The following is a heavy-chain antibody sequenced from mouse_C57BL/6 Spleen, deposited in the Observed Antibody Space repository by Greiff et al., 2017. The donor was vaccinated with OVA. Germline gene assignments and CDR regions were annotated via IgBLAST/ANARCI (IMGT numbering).Heavy chain of an antibody. D-gene: IGHD1-1*01. CDR3: ARERAMDYGSRGMDY. Sequence: VQLQESGPELVKPGASVKISCKASGYAFSSSWMNWVKQRPGKGLEWIGRIYPGDGDTNYNGKFKGKATLTADKSSSTAYMQLSSLTSEDSAVYFCARERAMDYGSRGMDYWGQGTSVTVSS. CDR2: IYPGDGDT. J-gene: IGHJ4*01. V-gene: IGHV1-82*01. CDR1: GYAFSSSW.